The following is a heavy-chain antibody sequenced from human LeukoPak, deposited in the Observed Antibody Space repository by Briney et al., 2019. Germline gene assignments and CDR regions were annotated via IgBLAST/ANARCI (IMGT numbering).Heavy chain of an antibody. CDR1: GGSISSYD. D-gene: IGHD1-1*01. V-gene: IGHV4-4*07. CDR3: ARVSWFPGTSYYYMDV. J-gene: IGHJ6*03. Sequence: PSETLSLTCTVSGGSISSYDWSWIRQPAGKGLEWIGRIYTRGSTNYNPSLKSRVTISVDTSKNQFSLKLTSVTAADTAVYYCARVSWFPGTSYYYMDVWGKGTTVTVSS. CDR2: IYTRGST.